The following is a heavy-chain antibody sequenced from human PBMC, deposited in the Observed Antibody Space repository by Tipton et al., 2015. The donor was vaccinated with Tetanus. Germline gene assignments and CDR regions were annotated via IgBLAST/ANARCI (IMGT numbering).Heavy chain of an antibody. CDR2: IYTSGST. V-gene: IGHV4-4*07. D-gene: IGHD3-10*01. Sequence: TLSLTCIVSGGSISSYYWSWIRQPAGKGLEWIGRIYTSGSTNYNPSLKSRVTMSVDTSKNQFSLKLSSVTAADTAVYYCARGVWFGPGPKYYFDYWGQGTLVTVSS. J-gene: IGHJ4*02. CDR1: GGSISSYY. CDR3: ARGVWFGPGPKYYFDY.